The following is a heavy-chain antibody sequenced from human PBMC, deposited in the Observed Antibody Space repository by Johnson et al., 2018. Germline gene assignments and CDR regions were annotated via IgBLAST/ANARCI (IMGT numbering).Heavy chain of an antibody. CDR2: VSYDGRNK. CDR3: AKIRGEGYYYYMDV. J-gene: IGHJ6*03. Sequence: QVQLVESGGGVVQPGRSLRLSCAASGFTFSSYGMHWVRQAPGKGLEWVAVVSYDGRNKYYADSVKGRFTISRDNSKNTLYLHMNSLRAEDTAVYYCAKIRGEGYYYYMDVCGKGTTVTVSS. V-gene: IGHV3-30*18. CDR1: GFTFSSYG. D-gene: IGHD3-3*01.